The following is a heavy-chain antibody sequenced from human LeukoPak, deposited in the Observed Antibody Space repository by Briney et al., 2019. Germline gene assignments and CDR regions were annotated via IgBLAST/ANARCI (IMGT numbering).Heavy chain of an antibody. CDR1: GFTFSDHY. Sequence: GGSLRLSCAASGFTFSDHYMDWVRQAPGKGLEWVGRTRNKANSYTTEYAASAKGRFTISRDDSKNSLYLQMNSLKTEDTAVYYCARDWIPAAVVRGVEIDYWGQGTLVTVSS. D-gene: IGHD3-10*02. V-gene: IGHV3-72*01. CDR3: ARDWIPAAVVRGVEIDY. J-gene: IGHJ4*02. CDR2: TRNKANSYTT.